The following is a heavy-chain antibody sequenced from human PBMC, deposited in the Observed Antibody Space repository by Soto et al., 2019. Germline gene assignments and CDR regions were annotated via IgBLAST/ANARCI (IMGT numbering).Heavy chain of an antibody. CDR3: ATPPGGGGY. CDR1: GFTVSNNY. Sequence: EVQLVESGGGLIQPGGSLRLSCAVSGFTVSNNYMSWVRQAPGKGLEGVSVIYSGGYTAYGDSVKGRFTISRDNSKTTLILQINTPGPAHPAVFSGATPPGGGGYWGQGTLVTVSS. J-gene: IGHJ4*02. CDR2: IYSGGYT. D-gene: IGHD3-10*01. V-gene: IGHV3-53*01.